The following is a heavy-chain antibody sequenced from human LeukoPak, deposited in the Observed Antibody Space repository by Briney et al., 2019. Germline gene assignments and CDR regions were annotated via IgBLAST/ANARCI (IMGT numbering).Heavy chain of an antibody. CDR1: GGTFSSYA. Sequence: GSSVKVSCKASGGTFSSYAISWVRQAPGQGLEWMGGIIPIFGTANYAQKFQGRVTITTDESTSTAYMGLSSLRSEDTAVYYCAREWYSGSYPYMDVWGKGTTVTVSS. CDR3: AREWYSGSYPYMDV. D-gene: IGHD1-26*01. V-gene: IGHV1-69*05. J-gene: IGHJ6*03. CDR2: IIPIFGTA.